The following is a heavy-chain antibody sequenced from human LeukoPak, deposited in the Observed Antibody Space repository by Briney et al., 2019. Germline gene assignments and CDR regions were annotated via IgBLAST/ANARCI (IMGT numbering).Heavy chain of an antibody. V-gene: IGHV3-66*01. CDR2: IYSGGST. Sequence: GGSLRLSCAASGFTVSSNYMSWVRQAPGKGLEWVSVIYSGGSTYYADSVKGRFTISRDNAKNSLYLQMNSLRAEDTAVYYCARIDNYYDSSGYSRAFDIWGQGTMVTVSS. CDR1: GFTVSSNY. D-gene: IGHD3-22*01. J-gene: IGHJ3*02. CDR3: ARIDNYYDSSGYSRAFDI.